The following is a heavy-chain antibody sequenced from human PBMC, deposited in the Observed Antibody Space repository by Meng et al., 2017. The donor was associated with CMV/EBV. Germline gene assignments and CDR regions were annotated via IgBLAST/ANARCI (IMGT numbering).Heavy chain of an antibody. CDR2: IKQDGSEK. Sequence: GESLKISCAASGFTFSSYWMSWVRQAPGKGLEWVANIKQDGSEKYYVDSVKGRFTISRDNAKNSLYLQMNSLRAEDTAVYYCARDMVVPATASYYFDYWGQRTLVTVSS. J-gene: IGHJ4*02. CDR1: GFTFSSYW. D-gene: IGHD2-2*01. V-gene: IGHV3-7*01. CDR3: ARDMVVPATASYYFDY.